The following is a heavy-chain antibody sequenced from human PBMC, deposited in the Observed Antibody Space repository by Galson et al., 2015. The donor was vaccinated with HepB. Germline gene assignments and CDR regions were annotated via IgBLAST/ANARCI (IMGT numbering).Heavy chain of an antibody. CDR1: GYTFIGYY. D-gene: IGHD3-16*01. CDR2: INPNSGDT. V-gene: IGHV1-2*02. CDR3: SRERRHEYAWGTTKWLDP. Sequence: SVKVSCKASGYTFIGYYIQWVRQAPGQGLEWMGWINPNSGDTNFAQKFKGRVTMTRDTSIGTVYMELSSLRPDDTAVYYCSRERRHEYAWGTTKWLDPWGQGTLVTVSS. J-gene: IGHJ5*02.